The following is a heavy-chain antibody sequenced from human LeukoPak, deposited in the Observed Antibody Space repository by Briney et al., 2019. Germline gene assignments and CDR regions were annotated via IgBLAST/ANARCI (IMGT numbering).Heavy chain of an antibody. J-gene: IGHJ4*02. CDR3: AKDWITRFDY. Sequence: GGSLRLSCAASGFTFSSYAMHWVRQAPGKGLEWVAVISYDGSNKYYADSVKGRFTISRDNSKNTLYLQMNSLRAEDTAVYYCAKDWITRFDYWGQGTLVTVSS. CDR1: GFTFSSYA. D-gene: IGHD3-16*01. CDR2: ISYDGSNK. V-gene: IGHV3-30-3*01.